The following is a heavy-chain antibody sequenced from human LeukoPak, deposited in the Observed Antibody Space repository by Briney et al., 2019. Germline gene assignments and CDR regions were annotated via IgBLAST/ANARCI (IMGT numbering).Heavy chain of an antibody. Sequence: PGRSLRLSCAASGFTFSSYSMNWVRQAPGKGLEWVSYISSSSSTIYYADSVKGRFTISRDNAKNSLYLQMNSLRAEDTAVYYCARDLRFGELFVGSFDYWGQGTLVTVSS. D-gene: IGHD3-10*01. V-gene: IGHV3-48*01. CDR3: ARDLRFGELFVGSFDY. CDR2: ISSSSSTI. CDR1: GFTFSSYS. J-gene: IGHJ4*02.